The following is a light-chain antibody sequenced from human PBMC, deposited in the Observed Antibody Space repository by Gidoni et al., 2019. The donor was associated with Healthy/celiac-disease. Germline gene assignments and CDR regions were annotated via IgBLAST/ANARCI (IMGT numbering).Light chain of an antibody. J-gene: IGKJ2*01. V-gene: IGKV3-15*01. CDR1: QSVSSN. CDR3: QQYNNWPPKYT. CDR2: GAS. Sequence: EIVMTQYPATLSVSPGERATLSCRASQSVSSNLAWYQPKPGQAPRLLIYGASTRATCIPARFSGSGSGIEFTLTISSLQSEDFAVYYCQQYNNWPPKYTFGQGTKLEIK.